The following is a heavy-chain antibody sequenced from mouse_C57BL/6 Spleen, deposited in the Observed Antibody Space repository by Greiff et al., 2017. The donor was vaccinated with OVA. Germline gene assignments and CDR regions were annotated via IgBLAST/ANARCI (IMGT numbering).Heavy chain of an antibody. CDR1: GYTFTSYW. Sequence: QVQLKQPGAELVKPGASVKLSCKASGYTFTSYWMHWVKQRPGQGLEWIGMIHPNSGSTNYNEKFKSKATLTVDKSSSTAYMQLSSLTSEDSAVYYCAGDSSGYEGDYWGQGTTLTVSS. J-gene: IGHJ2*01. V-gene: IGHV1-64*01. CDR2: IHPNSGST. D-gene: IGHD3-2*02. CDR3: AGDSSGYEGDY.